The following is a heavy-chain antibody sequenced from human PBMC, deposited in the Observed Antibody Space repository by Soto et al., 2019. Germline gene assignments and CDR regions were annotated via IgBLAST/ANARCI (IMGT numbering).Heavy chain of an antibody. CDR1: VYSFTTYW. Sequence: PGESLKISCKGSVYSFTTYWIGWVRQMPGKGLEWMGIIYPGDSDTKYSPSFQGQVTVSADTSISTAYLQWSSLKASDTAMYYCARCSSTTSFDYWGQGTLVTVSS. CDR3: ARCSSTTSFDY. CDR2: IYPGDSDT. D-gene: IGHD2-2*01. J-gene: IGHJ4*02. V-gene: IGHV5-51*01.